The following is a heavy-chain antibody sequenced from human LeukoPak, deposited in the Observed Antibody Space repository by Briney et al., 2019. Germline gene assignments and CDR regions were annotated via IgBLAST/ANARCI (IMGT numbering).Heavy chain of an antibody. CDR3: AGGLGDPTVDY. D-gene: IGHD3-16*01. J-gene: IGHJ4*02. CDR1: GYTFTGYY. CDR2: INPSGGST. V-gene: IGHV1-46*01. Sequence: GASVKVSCKASGYTFTGYYMHWVRQGPGQGLEWMGIINPSGGSTSYAHKFQGRVTMTRDTSTSTVYMELSSLRSEDTAVYYCAGGLGDPTVDYWGQGTLVTVSS.